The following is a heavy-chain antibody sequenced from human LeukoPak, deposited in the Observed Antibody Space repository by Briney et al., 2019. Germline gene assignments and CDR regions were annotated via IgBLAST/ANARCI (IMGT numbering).Heavy chain of an antibody. D-gene: IGHD3-3*01. CDR1: GGCISSSSYY. CDR3: ARHMNSRRFLEWLLLFDY. J-gene: IGHJ4*02. CDR2: TYYSGST. V-gene: IGHV4-39*01. Sequence: SETLSLTCTVSGGCISSSSYYWGWIRQPPGKGLEWIGSTYYSGSTYYNPSLKSRVTISVDTSKNQFSLKLSSVTAADTAVYYCARHMNSRRFLEWLLLFDYWGQGTLVTVSS.